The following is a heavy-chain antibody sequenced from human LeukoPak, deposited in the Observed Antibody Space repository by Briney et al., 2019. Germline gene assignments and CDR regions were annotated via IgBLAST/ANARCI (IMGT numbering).Heavy chain of an antibody. J-gene: IGHJ4*02. D-gene: IGHD3-22*01. V-gene: IGHV1-69*04. CDR3: ARRKHYYDSSGYPYYFDY. CDR1: GGTFSSYA. Sequence: SVKVSCKASGGTFSSYAISWVRQAPGQGLEWMGRIIPILGIANYAQKFQGRVTITADKSTSTAYMELSSLRSEDTAVHYCARRKHYYDSSGYPYYFDYWGQGTLVTVSS. CDR2: IIPILGIA.